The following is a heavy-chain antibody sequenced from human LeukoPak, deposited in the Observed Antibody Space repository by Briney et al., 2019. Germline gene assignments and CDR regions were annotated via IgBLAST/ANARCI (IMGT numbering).Heavy chain of an antibody. V-gene: IGHV3-74*01. J-gene: IGHJ4*02. Sequence: GGSLRLSCTASGFVISNYWMLWVRQAPGKGLEWVSLIQSDGSGTTYTDSMKGRFIISRDNAKNTLYLQMTSLTAEDTAVYYCARDKGTNRWGQGTLVTVSS. CDR1: GFVISNYW. CDR3: ARDKGTNR. CDR2: IQSDGSGT. D-gene: IGHD2-8*01.